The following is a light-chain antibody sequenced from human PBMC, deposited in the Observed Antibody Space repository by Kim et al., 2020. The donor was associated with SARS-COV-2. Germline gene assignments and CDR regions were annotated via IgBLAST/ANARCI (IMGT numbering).Light chain of an antibody. J-gene: IGKJ5*01. Sequence: DIQMTQSPSSVSASVGDTVTITCRASQGISTSLAWYQQKPGKAPKLLISAASTLQSGVPSRFSGSGSGTDFTLTITGLQPEDCATYYCQLPKSPVTFGQGTRLGIK. V-gene: IGKV1-12*01. CDR1: QGISTS. CDR3: QLPKSPVT. CDR2: AAS.